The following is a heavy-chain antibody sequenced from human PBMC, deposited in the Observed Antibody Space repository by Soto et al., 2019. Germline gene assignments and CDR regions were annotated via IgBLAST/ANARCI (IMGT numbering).Heavy chain of an antibody. CDR2: IYYSGST. V-gene: IGHV4-59*08. D-gene: IGHD3-10*01. CDR3: ARSWGGYFDF. J-gene: IGHJ4*02. Sequence: VQLQESGPGLVKPSETLSLTCTVSDGSISSYYWSWIRQPPGKGLEWIGSIYYSGSTNYNPSLQSRVTISVDTSRNQFSLQLSSVTAADTAVYYCARSWGGYFDFWGQGTLVSVSS. CDR1: DGSISSYY.